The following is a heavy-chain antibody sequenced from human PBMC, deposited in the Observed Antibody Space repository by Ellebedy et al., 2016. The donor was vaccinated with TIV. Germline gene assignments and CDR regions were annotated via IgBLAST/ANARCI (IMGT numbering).Heavy chain of an antibody. Sequence: GGSLRLSCAASGFTFSTYSMNWVRQAPGKGLEWVSSIDSSSRYIYYADSVKGRFTISRDNAKNSLYLQMNSLRAEDTGIYYCAREADYGDYMFDYWGQGTLVTVSS. V-gene: IGHV3-21*01. J-gene: IGHJ4*02. D-gene: IGHD4-17*01. CDR1: GFTFSTYS. CDR3: AREADYGDYMFDY. CDR2: IDSSSRYI.